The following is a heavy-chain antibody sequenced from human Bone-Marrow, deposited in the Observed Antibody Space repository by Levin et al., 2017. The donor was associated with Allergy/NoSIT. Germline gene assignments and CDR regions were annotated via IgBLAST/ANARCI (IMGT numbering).Heavy chain of an antibody. D-gene: IGHD3-10*01. CDR3: ARDAFSTMVRGYLDY. Sequence: LSLTCAASGFTFSNYGMHWVRQAPGKGLEWLAVIWYDGSNKNYAESVKGRFTISSDHSRNTQYLQMNSLGAEDTALYYCARDAFSTMVRGYLDYWGQGALVTVSS. CDR2: IWYDGSNK. V-gene: IGHV3-33*01. CDR1: GFTFSNYG. J-gene: IGHJ4*02.